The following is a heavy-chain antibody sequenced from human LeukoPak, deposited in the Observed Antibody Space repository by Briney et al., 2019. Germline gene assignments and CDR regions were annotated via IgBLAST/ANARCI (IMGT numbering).Heavy chain of an antibody. J-gene: IGHJ5*02. CDR2: INSDKSST. V-gene: IGHV3-74*01. D-gene: IGHD3-22*01. CDR1: GFTFSSYW. CDR3: ARKGAEGWLHTYNWFDP. Sequence: GGSLRLSCAASGFTFSSYWMHWVRQAPGKGLVWVLRINSDKSSTSYASSVKGRFTISRDNAKNTLNLKMNSLRAEDTAVYYCARKGAEGWLHTYNWFDPWGQGTLVTVSS.